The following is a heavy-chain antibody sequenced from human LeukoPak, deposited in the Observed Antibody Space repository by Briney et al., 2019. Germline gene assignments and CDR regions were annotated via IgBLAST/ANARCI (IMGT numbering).Heavy chain of an antibody. CDR2: ITPSGTNT. CDR3: ARRTCSGGTCYPLDS. CDR1: GFTFNTYG. V-gene: IGHV3-23*01. J-gene: IGHJ4*02. D-gene: IGHD2-15*01. Sequence: GGSLRLSCAASGFTFNTYGMHWVRQAPGKALEWVSAITPSGTNTYYADSVKGRFTISRDNSKNTLYLQMTSLRAEDTALYYCARRTCSGGTCYPLDSWGQGALVIVSS.